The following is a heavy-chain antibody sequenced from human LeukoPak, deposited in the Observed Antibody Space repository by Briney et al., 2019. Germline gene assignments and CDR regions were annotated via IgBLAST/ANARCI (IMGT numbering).Heavy chain of an antibody. D-gene: IGHD3-22*01. J-gene: IGHJ4*02. V-gene: IGHV1-18*04. CDR3: ARKVVVDHTPPFFDY. Sequence: GASVKVSCKASGYTLSRYYMNWVRQAPGQGLEWMGWISAYNGNTNYAQKLQGRVTMTTDTSTSTAYMELRSLRSDDTAVYYCARKVVVDHTPPFFDYWGQGTLVTVSS. CDR2: ISAYNGNT. CDR1: GYTLSRYY.